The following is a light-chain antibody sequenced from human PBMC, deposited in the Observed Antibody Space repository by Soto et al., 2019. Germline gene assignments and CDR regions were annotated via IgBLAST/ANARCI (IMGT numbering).Light chain of an antibody. J-gene: IGKJ4*01. Sequence: EIVLTQFPGALSLSPGERVTLSCRASQTVSNTYLAWYQQKSGQAPKFLIYGASNRATGIPDRFSASGSGTAFTRTISRLEPEDFAVYYCQQYGALPPTFGGGTKVEIK. CDR2: GAS. V-gene: IGKV3-20*01. CDR3: QQYGALPPT. CDR1: QTVSNTY.